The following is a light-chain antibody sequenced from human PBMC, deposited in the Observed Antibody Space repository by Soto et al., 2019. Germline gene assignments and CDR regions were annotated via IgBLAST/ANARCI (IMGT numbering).Light chain of an antibody. CDR3: QQFSSYPLT. J-gene: IGKJ4*01. CDR1: QILLHKNGNNY. V-gene: IGKV2-28*01. CDR2: MGS. Sequence: DIVMTQSPLSLPVTPVDAASISFRSSQILLHKNGNNYFNWYLQKPGQSPQVLIYMGSKRASGVPDRFSGSGSGTYFTLKISRVEAEDFAVYYCQQFSSYPLTFGGGTKVDIK.